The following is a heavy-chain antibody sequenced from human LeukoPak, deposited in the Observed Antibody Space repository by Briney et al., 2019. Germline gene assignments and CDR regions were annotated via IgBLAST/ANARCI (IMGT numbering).Heavy chain of an antibody. V-gene: IGHV4-39*07. CDR2: IYYSGST. CDR3: ARRYNWNDRWD. CDR1: GGSISSTNYY. Sequence: PSETLSLTCTVSGGSISSTNYYWGWIRQPPGKGLEWIGSIYYSGSTYYNPSLKSRLTISLDTSKSQFSLRLSSVTAADTAFYYCARRYNWNDRWDWGQGTLVTVSP. J-gene: IGHJ4*02. D-gene: IGHD1-1*01.